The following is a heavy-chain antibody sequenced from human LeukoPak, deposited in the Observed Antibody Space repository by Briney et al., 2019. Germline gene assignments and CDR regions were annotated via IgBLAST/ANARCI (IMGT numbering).Heavy chain of an antibody. CDR2: ISSSGSNI. Sequence: GGSLRLSCAASGFTFSSYEMNWVRQAPGKGLEWVSYISSSGSNIKYADSVKGRFTISRGNAKNSVYLQMSSLRAEDTAVYYCARRASLYDSSGYYLRIWFDPWGQGTLVTVSS. D-gene: IGHD3-22*01. J-gene: IGHJ5*02. CDR3: ARRASLYDSSGYYLRIWFDP. V-gene: IGHV3-48*03. CDR1: GFTFSSYE.